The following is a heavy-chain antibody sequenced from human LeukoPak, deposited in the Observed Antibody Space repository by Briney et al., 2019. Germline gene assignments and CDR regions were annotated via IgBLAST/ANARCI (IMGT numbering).Heavy chain of an antibody. J-gene: IGHJ6*03. D-gene: IGHD6-13*01. CDR3: ARQGAAGKYYYYYMDV. Sequence: GESLKISCQGSGYNFPIYWIGWVRQMPGQGLEWMGIIYPDDSNTIYGPSFQGQVIISADKSINTAYLEWSSLKASDTAIYYCARQGAAGKYYYYYMDVWGKGTTVTVSS. V-gene: IGHV5-51*01. CDR2: IYPDDSNT. CDR1: GYNFPIYW.